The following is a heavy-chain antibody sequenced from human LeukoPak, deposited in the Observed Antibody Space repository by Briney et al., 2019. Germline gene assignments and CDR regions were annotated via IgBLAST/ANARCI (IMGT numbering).Heavy chain of an antibody. D-gene: IGHD3-3*01. V-gene: IGHV4-4*02. Sequence: SETLSLTCAVSGDSIISSNWWSWVRQSPGKGLEWIGQIHHSGNTNYNPSLESRVTISVDKSKNQFSLNLSSVTAADTAVYYCARDVFGVVIYYFDYWGQGTLVTVSS. CDR2: IHHSGNT. CDR1: GDSIISSNW. CDR3: ARDVFGVVIYYFDY. J-gene: IGHJ4*02.